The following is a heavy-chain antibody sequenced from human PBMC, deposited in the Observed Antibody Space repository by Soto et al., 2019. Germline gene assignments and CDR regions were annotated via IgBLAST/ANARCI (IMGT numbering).Heavy chain of an antibody. CDR3: ASRTVRLYYYYGMDV. Sequence: PSETLSLTCTVSGGSISSSRYYWGWIRQPPGKGLEWIGSIYYSGSTYYNPSLKSRVTISVDTSKNQFSLRLSSVTAADTAVYYCASRTVRLYYYYGMDVWGQGTTVTVSS. CDR2: IYYSGST. V-gene: IGHV4-39*01. J-gene: IGHJ6*02. CDR1: GGSISSSRYY. D-gene: IGHD4-17*01.